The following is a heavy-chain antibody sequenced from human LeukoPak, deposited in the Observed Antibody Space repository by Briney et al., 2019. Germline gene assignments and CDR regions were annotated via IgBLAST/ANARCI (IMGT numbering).Heavy chain of an antibody. CDR2: IIGSGGST. Sequence: PGGSLRLSCAASGFTFSSYAMSWVRQAPGKGLEWVSAIIGSGGSTYYADSVKGRFTISRDNSQNTLYLQMNSLRAEDTAVYYCARDGLDSSSTLDFDYWGQGTLVTVSS. V-gene: IGHV3-23*01. CDR1: GFTFSSYA. J-gene: IGHJ4*02. CDR3: ARDGLDSSSTLDFDY. D-gene: IGHD6-6*01.